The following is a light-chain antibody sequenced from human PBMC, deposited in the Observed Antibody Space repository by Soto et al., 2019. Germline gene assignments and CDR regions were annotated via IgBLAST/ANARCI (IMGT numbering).Light chain of an antibody. CDR2: WDS. CDR1: QXXXYGNNKRNY. J-gene: IGKJ1*01. Sequence: DIVMTQSPDSLAVSLGERATISRTXSQXXXYGNNKRNYLAWYQQKSGQPPRLXVYWDSTRESGVPDRFTGSGSGTDFTLTITSLQAEDVAVYYCQQYFANPRTCGQGTKVDIK. CDR3: QQYFANPRT. V-gene: IGKV4-1*01.